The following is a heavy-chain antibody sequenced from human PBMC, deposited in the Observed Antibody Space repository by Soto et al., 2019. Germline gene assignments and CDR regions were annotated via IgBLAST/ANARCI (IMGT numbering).Heavy chain of an antibody. Sequence: SETLSLTCTVSGGAISSSSYYWCWIRQPPGKGLEWIGSIYYSGSTYYNPSLKSRVTISVDTSKNQFSLKLSSVTAADTAVYYCARRSFWSGYYQYHYYGMDVWGQGTTVTVSS. J-gene: IGHJ6*02. D-gene: IGHD3-3*01. CDR2: IYYSGST. V-gene: IGHV4-39*01. CDR3: ARRSFWSGYYQYHYYGMDV. CDR1: GGAISSSSYY.